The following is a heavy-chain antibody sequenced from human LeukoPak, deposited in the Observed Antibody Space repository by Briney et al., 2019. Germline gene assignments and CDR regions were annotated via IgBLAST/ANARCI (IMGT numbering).Heavy chain of an antibody. Sequence: GSVKVSCKASGYTFTSYGISWVRQAPGQGLEWMGWIKTNTGDPTYAQGLTGRFVFSLDTSVSTAYLQISSLEAEDTAVYYCARVMRIVGAGGGYYYMDVWGKGTTVTVSS. J-gene: IGHJ6*03. CDR2: IKTNTGDP. D-gene: IGHD6-13*01. CDR3: ARVMRIVGAGGGYYYMDV. V-gene: IGHV7-4-1*02. CDR1: GYTFTSYG.